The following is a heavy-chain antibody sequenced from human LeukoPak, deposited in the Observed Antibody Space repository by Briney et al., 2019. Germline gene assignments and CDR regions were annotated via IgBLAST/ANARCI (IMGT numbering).Heavy chain of an antibody. V-gene: IGHV3-53*01. CDR3: ASLPNTDYYDDSGYTFQH. J-gene: IGHJ1*01. CDR2: IYSGGST. CDR1: GFTVSNNY. D-gene: IGHD3-22*01. Sequence: TGGSVRLSCAVSGFTVSNNYMNWVRQAPGKGLEWVSIIYSGGSTYYADSVKGRFTISRDNSKNTLYLQMNSLRAEDTAVYYCASLPNTDYYDDSGYTFQHWGQGTLVTVSS.